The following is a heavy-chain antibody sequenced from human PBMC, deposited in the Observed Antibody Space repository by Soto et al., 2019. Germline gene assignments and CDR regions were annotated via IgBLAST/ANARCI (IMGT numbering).Heavy chain of an antibody. V-gene: IGHV3-53*01. Sequence: GGSLRLSCAVSGFTVSNNYMSWVRQAPGKGLEGVSVIYSGGYTAYGDSVKGRFTISRDNSKNSLYLQMNSLRAEDTAVYYCARDFSGRHYDFWSGYSYYGMDVWGQGTTVTVSS. CDR1: GFTVSNNY. J-gene: IGHJ6*02. CDR2: IYSGGYT. CDR3: ARDFSGRHYDFWSGYSYYGMDV. D-gene: IGHD3-3*01.